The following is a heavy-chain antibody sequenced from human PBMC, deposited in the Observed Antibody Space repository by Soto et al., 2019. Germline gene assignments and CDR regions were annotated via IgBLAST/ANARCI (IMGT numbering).Heavy chain of an antibody. D-gene: IGHD3-10*01. CDR3: ARGSTDSYPGSRIFDF. CDR2: ITDTGGDA. J-gene: IGHJ4*02. Sequence: GGSLRVSCVASGLTFVSRAMSWVRQAPGEGLQWVSTITDTGGDAKYADSVRGRFVISRDNSKKTLYLQMTSLTAEDSAMYFCARGSTDSYPGSRIFDFWGRGTLVTVSS. V-gene: IGHV3-23*01. CDR1: GLTFVSRA.